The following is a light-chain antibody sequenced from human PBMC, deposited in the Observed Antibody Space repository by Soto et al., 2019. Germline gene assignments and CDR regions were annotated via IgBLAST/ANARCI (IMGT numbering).Light chain of an antibody. J-gene: IGLJ2*01. CDR2: RNN. CDR3: ASWDDSLGGVV. CDR1: SSNIGSNY. V-gene: IGLV1-47*01. Sequence: QSVLTQPSSASGTPGQRVTISCSGSSSNIGSNYVYWYQQLPGTAAKLLIYRNNQRPSVVPDRFSGSKSGTSASLAISGLRSEDEAAYYCASWDDSLGGVVVGGGTKLTVL.